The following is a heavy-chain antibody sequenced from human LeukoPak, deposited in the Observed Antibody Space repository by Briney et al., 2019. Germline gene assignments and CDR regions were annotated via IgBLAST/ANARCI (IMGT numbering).Heavy chain of an antibody. CDR3: ARDCSSSCSPYYGMDV. V-gene: IGHV3-53*01. CDR2: IHSGGTT. D-gene: IGHD2-2*01. Sequence: SGGSLRLSCAASGFTVSSNYMSWVRQAPGKGLEWVSIIHSGGTTNYVDSVKGRFTISRDNSRTTLYLQMNSLRAEDTAVYYCARDCSSSCSPYYGMDVWGQGTTVTVSS. CDR1: GFTVSSNY. J-gene: IGHJ6*02.